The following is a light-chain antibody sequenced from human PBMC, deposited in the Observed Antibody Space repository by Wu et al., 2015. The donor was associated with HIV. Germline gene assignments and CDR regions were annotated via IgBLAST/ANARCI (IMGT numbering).Light chain of an antibody. Sequence: EIVLTQSPGTLSLSPGERATLSCRASQSISSSYLAWYQQKPGQAPRLLIYGASSRATGIPDRFSGSGSGTDLTLTISRLEPEDFAVYYCQHYGTSPLTFGGGTKVEIE. V-gene: IGKV3-20*01. CDR2: GAS. J-gene: IGKJ4*01. CDR3: QHYGTSPLT. CDR1: QSISSSY.